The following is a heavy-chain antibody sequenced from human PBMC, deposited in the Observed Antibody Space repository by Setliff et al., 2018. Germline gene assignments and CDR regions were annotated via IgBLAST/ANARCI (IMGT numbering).Heavy chain of an antibody. CDR2: ISGQNGKT. CDR3: AKEPAISLSAAIRLSSHDYALDV. Sequence: VQGSCQASGYTLTYFGVSWLRLGPGQGLEWMGWISGQNGKTIIEPKFQGRVALTTDTGSDTAHMELRNLRSYDAVIYYCAKEPAISLSAAIRLSSHDYALDVWGQGTTVTVSS. D-gene: IGHD4-17*01. V-gene: IGHV1-18*01. J-gene: IGHJ6*02. CDR1: GYTLTYFG.